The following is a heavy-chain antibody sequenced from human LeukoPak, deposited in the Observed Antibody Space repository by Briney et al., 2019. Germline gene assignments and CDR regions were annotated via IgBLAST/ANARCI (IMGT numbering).Heavy chain of an antibody. CDR1: GSSISNYY. CDR3: ARHEGLARPFDY. V-gene: IGHV4-59*08. CDR2: IYSTGST. Sequence: SETLSLTCSVSGSSISNYYWSWIRQSPGKGLEWIGYIYSTGSTDSNPSLKSRVTISVETSKNQFSLRLSSVAAADTAVYFCARHEGLARPFDYWGRGTLVPVPS. J-gene: IGHJ4*02. D-gene: IGHD6-19*01.